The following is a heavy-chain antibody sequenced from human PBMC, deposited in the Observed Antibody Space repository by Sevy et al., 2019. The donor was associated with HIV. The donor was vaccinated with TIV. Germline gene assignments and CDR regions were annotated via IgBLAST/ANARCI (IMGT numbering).Heavy chain of an antibody. CDR3: ERAYSEYYYGMDV. J-gene: IGHJ6*02. D-gene: IGHD4-4*01. Sequence: SETLSLTCSVSGVSISGYYWSWIRQPPGKGLEWIGYIYYNGRTNYKPSLKSRVTISVDTSKNQFSLKVNSVTAVDTAVYYCERAYSEYYYGMDVWGQGTTVTVSS. V-gene: IGHV4-59*01. CDR1: GVSISGYY. CDR2: IYYNGRT.